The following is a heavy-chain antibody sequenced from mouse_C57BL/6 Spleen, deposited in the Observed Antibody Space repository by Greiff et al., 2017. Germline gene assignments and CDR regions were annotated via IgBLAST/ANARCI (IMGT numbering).Heavy chain of an antibody. J-gene: IGHJ1*03. CDR1: GFSLTSYG. V-gene: IGHV2-3*01. Sequence: VQLQQSGPGLVAPSQSLSITCTVSGFSLTSYGVSWVRQPPGKGLEWLGVIWGDGSPNYHSALISRLSISQDNSKNKVSRKVNILQTDETATYYGAKPWNYGSSNWYFDVWGTGTTVTVSS. CDR2: IWGDGSP. D-gene: IGHD1-1*01. CDR3: AKPWNYGSSNWYFDV.